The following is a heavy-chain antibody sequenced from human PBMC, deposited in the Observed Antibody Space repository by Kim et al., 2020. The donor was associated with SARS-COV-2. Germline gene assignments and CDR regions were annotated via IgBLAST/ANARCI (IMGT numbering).Heavy chain of an antibody. CDR2: IYYGGST. D-gene: IGHD6-19*01. CDR3: ARVASSIAVAVAFDP. CDR1: GGSISSYY. J-gene: IGHJ5*02. V-gene: IGHV4-59*01. Sequence: SETLSLTCTVSGGSISSYYWSWIRQPPGKGLEWIGYIYYGGSTNYNPSLKSRVAISVDTSKNQFSLKLSSVTAADTAVYYCARVASSIAVAVAFDPWGQGTLVTVSS.